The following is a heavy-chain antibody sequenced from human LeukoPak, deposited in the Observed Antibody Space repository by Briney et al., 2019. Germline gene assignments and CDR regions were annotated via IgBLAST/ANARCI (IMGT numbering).Heavy chain of an antibody. V-gene: IGHV3-23*01. CDR2: ISGSGGGT. D-gene: IGHD6-19*01. Sequence: PGGSLRLSCAASGFTFSGYAMSWVRQAPGKGLEWVSSISGSGGGTYYADSVKGRFTISRDNSKNTLYLQMNSLRAEDTAVYYCARDAAAAVAGMIDYWGQGTLVTVSS. CDR1: GFTFSGYA. J-gene: IGHJ4*02. CDR3: ARDAAAAVAGMIDY.